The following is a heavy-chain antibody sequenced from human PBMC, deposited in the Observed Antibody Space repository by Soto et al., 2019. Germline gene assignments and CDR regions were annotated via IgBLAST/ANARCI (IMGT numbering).Heavy chain of an antibody. CDR2: ISYDGSNK. D-gene: IGHD5-12*01. Sequence: PGGPLRLSCAASGFPFSSYGMHWVSQAPGKGLEWVAVISYDGSNKYYADSVKGRFTIPRDNSKNTLYLQMNSLRAADTAVYYCAKAQRIAGSGSGRSYYGMDVWGQGTPVTVSS. CDR1: GFPFSSYG. J-gene: IGHJ6*02. V-gene: IGHV3-30*18. CDR3: AKAQRIAGSGSGRSYYGMDV.